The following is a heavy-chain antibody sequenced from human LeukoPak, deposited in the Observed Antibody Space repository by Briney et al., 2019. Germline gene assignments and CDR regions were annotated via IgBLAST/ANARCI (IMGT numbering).Heavy chain of an antibody. CDR2: ISPKSGGT. V-gene: IGHV1-2*02. J-gene: IGHJ3*01. CDR1: GYTFSDNH. D-gene: IGHD7-27*01. Sequence: ASVNVSCKASGYTFSDNHMYWIRQAPGQGLECMGWISPKSGGTNYAQKFQGRITMTGDTSISTGYMELSSLRSDDTAVYYCARELGRNAFDVWGQGTMVTVSS. CDR3: ARELGRNAFDV.